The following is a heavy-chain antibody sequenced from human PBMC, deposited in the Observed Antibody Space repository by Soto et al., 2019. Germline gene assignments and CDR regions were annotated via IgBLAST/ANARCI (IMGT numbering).Heavy chain of an antibody. V-gene: IGHV1-46*03. CDR2: INPSGGST. J-gene: IGHJ6*03. CDR3: ARATAKYSSSARPYYYYYMDV. D-gene: IGHD6-6*01. CDR1: GYTFTSYY. Sequence: ASVKVSCKASGYTFTSYYMHWVRQAPGQGLEWMGIINPSGGSTSYAQKFQGRVTMTRDTSTSTVYMELSSLRSEDTAVYYCARATAKYSSSARPYYYYYMDVWGKGTTVTVSS.